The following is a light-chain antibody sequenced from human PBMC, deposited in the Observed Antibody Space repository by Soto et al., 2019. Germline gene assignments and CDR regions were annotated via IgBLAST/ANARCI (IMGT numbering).Light chain of an antibody. CDR3: QHYNSYSEA. Sequence: DLQMTQSPSTLSASIGARVTITCRASQSINTWLAWYQQKPGKAPKLLIYKASTLESGVPSRFSGGGSGTELTITISSLQPDDFETYDCQHYNSYSEAFGQGTKVDIK. J-gene: IGKJ1*01. V-gene: IGKV1-5*03. CDR2: KAS. CDR1: QSINTW.